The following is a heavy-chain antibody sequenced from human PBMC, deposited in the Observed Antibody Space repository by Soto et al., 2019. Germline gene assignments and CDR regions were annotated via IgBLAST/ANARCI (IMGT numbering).Heavy chain of an antibody. D-gene: IGHD3-3*01. CDR2: IIPIFGTA. J-gene: IGHJ5*02. CDR1: GGTFSSYA. CDR3: AREGRYYEFWSGYHNNWFGP. V-gene: IGHV1-69*12. Sequence: QVQLVQSGAEVKKPGSSVKVSCKASGGTFSSYAISWVRQAPGQGLEWMGGIIPIFGTANYAQKFQGRVTITADESTSTAYMELSSLRSEDTAVYYCAREGRYYEFWSGYHNNWFGPWGQGTLVTVSS.